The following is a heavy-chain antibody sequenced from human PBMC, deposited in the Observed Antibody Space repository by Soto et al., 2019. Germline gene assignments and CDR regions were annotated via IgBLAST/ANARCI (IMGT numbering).Heavy chain of an antibody. CDR1: GGTFSSYA. J-gene: IGHJ4*02. Sequence: GASVKVSCKASGGTFSSYAISWVRQAPGQGLEWMGGIIPIFGTANYAQKFQGRVTITADESTSTAYMELSSLRSEDTAVYYCARTGDTVVTLFYYFDYWGQGTLVTVSS. CDR3: ARTGDTVVTLFYYFDY. D-gene: IGHD2-21*02. CDR2: IIPIFGTA. V-gene: IGHV1-69*13.